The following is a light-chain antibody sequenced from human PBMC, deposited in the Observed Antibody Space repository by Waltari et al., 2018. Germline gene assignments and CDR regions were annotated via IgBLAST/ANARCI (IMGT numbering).Light chain of an antibody. CDR1: QSLLQSDGKPY. J-gene: IGKJ1*01. CDR2: EVS. Sequence: EIVMTQTPLSLSVTPGQPASTSVKSTQSLLQSDGKPYLYWYQQKPGQSPQVLINEVSIGFSGVPDRFSGSGSGTDFTLKISRVEAEDVGVYDCMQGKQIPWPFGQGTKVEIK. V-gene: IGKV2-29*02. CDR3: MQGKQIPWP.